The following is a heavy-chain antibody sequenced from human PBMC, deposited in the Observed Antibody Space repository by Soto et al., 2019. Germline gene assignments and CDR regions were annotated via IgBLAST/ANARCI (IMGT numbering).Heavy chain of an antibody. CDR1: GGSSSSDY. CDR2: IYYSGST. J-gene: IGHJ4*02. CDR3: ARHTLYYDILTGSQRAYYFDY. Sequence: SEILSLTCTVSGGSSSSDYGSWIRQPPGKGLWWIGYIYYSGSTNYNPSLKSRVTISVDTSKNQFSLKLSSVTAADTAVYYCARHTLYYDILTGSQRAYYFDYGGQGTLVTVSS. D-gene: IGHD3-9*01. V-gene: IGHV4-59*08.